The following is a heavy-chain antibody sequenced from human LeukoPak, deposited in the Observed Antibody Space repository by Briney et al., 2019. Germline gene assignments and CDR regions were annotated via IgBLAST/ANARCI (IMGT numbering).Heavy chain of an antibody. V-gene: IGHV3-23*01. J-gene: IGHJ4*02. D-gene: IGHD1-26*01. CDR3: ARAVPGSYYFDY. CDR2: ISGSGGST. Sequence: GGTLRLSCAASGFTFSSYGMSWVRQAPGKGLEWVSAISGSGGSTYYADSVKGRFTISRDNSKNTLYLQMNSLRAEDTAVYYCARAVPGSYYFDYWGQGTLVTVSS. CDR1: GFTFSSYG.